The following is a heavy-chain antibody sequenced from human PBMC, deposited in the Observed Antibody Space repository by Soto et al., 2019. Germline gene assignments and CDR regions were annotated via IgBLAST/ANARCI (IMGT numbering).Heavy chain of an antibody. J-gene: IGHJ6*02. V-gene: IGHV1-69*01. CDR1: GGTFNNYA. D-gene: IGHD3-10*01. CDR2: IIPAFGTP. Sequence: QVQLAQSGAEVKKRGSSVKVSCRVSGGTFNNYAISWVRQAPGEGLEWMGGIIPAFGTPKYAQRVQDRVTISADVYAATGYMELTSLRSDATAVYYCARDTREITRVRGVIPYYISHVAVWGPGTTVAVSS. CDR3: ARDTREITRVRGVIPYYISHVAV.